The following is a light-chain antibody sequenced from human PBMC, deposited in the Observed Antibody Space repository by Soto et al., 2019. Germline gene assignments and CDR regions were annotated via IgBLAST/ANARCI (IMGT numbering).Light chain of an antibody. V-gene: IGKV3-20*01. CDR3: QQYGSSPRFT. CDR1: QSVSDNH. CDR2: RAS. J-gene: IGKJ3*01. Sequence: DIVLTQSPGTLSLSPGERATLSCRASQSVSDNHLAWYQQKPGQAPRLLIYRASRRATDIPDRFSGSGSGTEFSLTISRLEPEDFAVYYYQQYGSSPRFTFGPGTKVDI.